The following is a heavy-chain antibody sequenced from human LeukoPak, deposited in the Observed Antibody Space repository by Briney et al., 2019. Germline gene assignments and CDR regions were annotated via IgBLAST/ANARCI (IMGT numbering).Heavy chain of an antibody. Sequence: TGGSLRLSCAASGFTFSNYAMSWVRPAPGKGLEWVSVISDSGGSTYYADSVKGRFTISRDISKNTLYLQMNSLRAEDTAVYYCAKDRWSYYGSGIDYWGQGTLVTVSS. CDR3: AKDRWSYYGSGIDY. CDR1: GFTFSNYA. V-gene: IGHV3-23*01. CDR2: ISDSGGST. D-gene: IGHD3-10*01. J-gene: IGHJ4*02.